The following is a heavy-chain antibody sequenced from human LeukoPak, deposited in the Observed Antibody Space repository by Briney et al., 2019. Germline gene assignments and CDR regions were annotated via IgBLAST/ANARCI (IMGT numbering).Heavy chain of an antibody. CDR1: GYTFTSYG. CDR3: ARDGHDSSGYYNDY. CDR2: IKPNSGGT. V-gene: IGHV1-2*02. D-gene: IGHD3-22*01. Sequence: ASVKVSCKASGYTFTSYGISWVRQAPGQGLEWRGWIKPNSGGTSYAQKFQGRVTMTRDTSMRTAYMELRTLRSDDTAVYYCARDGHDSSGYYNDYWGQGTLVTVSS. J-gene: IGHJ4*02.